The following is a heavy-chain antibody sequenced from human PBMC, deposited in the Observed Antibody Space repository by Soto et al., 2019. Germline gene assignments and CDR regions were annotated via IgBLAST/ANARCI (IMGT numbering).Heavy chain of an antibody. CDR3: ARHEDSTCVTDANWNYGCWYYYGMDV. CDR1: GYSFTSYW. J-gene: IGHJ6*02. Sequence: PGESLKISCKGSGYSFTSYWIGWVRQMPGKGLEWMGIIYPGDSDTRYSPSFQGQVTISADKSISTAYLQWSSLKASDTAMYYCARHEDSTCVTDANWNYGCWYYYGMDVWGQGTTVTVSS. V-gene: IGHV5-51*01. D-gene: IGHD1-7*01. CDR2: IYPGDSDT.